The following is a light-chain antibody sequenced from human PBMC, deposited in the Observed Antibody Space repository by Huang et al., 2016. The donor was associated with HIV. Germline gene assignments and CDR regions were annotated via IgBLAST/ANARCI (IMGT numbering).Light chain of an antibody. Sequence: DIIMTQSPDSLAVSLGERATLNCRSRQSVYSSSTSKDDMAWFQQNPGQPPRLLLFWASTREAGVPDRFSGSGSGTHFTLTIANLEAEDAAIYYCQQYYSSPQTFGQGTRVEVK. CDR3: QQYYSSPQT. J-gene: IGKJ1*01. CDR2: WAS. V-gene: IGKV4-1*01. CDR1: QSVYSSSTSKDD.